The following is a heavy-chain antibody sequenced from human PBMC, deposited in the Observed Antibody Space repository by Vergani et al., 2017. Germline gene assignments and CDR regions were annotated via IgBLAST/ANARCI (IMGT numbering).Heavy chain of an antibody. J-gene: IGHJ4*02. CDR1: GGTFSSYA. Sequence: QVQLVQSGAEVTKPGSSVKFSCKASGGTFSSYAISWVRQAPGQGLEWMGRIIPILGIANYAQKFQGRVTITADKSTSTAYMELSSLRSEVTAVYYCADVAASSEKDYWGQGTLVTVAS. CDR2: IIPILGIA. CDR3: ADVAASSEKDY. D-gene: IGHD2-15*01. V-gene: IGHV1-69*04.